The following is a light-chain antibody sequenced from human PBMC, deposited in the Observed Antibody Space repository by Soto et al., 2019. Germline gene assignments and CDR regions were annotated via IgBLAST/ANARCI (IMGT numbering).Light chain of an antibody. J-gene: IGLJ2*01. CDR1: SSNIGAGHD. V-gene: IGLV1-40*01. Sequence: QSVLTQPPSVSGAPGQTVTISCTGGSSNIGAGHDVHWFQQIPGAAPKLLIYGNSNRPSGIPDRFSASKSDSSAALTINGLQAEDEADYHCQSYDNGLGGSRIFGGGTQLTVL. CDR3: QSYDNGLGGSRI. CDR2: GNS.